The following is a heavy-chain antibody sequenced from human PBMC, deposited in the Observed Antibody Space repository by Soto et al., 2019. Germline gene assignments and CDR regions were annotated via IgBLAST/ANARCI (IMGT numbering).Heavy chain of an antibody. D-gene: IGHD3-22*01. V-gene: IGHV3-23*01. CDR3: AKNPGYYYDSTGYHFDY. J-gene: IGHJ4*02. CDR1: GLTVNSNY. Sequence: PGGSLRLSCAASGLTVNSNYMSWVRQAPGKGLEWVSAISYGGGTTYYADSVKGRFTISRDNSKNTLYRQMNSLRAEDTAVYYCAKNPGYYYDSTGYHFDYWGQGTLVTVSS. CDR2: ISYGGGTT.